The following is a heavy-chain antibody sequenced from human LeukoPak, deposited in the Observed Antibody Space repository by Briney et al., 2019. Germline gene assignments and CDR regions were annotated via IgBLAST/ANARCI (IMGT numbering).Heavy chain of an antibody. Sequence: GGSLRHSCAAFGFTVSRNHMTWVRQAPGKGLEWVSIIYSGGSTYYADSVRGRFTISRDSSQNTLYLQMNGLRAEDTAVYYCVTLPTGDYWGQGTLVTVSS. J-gene: IGHJ4*02. D-gene: IGHD2-15*01. V-gene: IGHV3-53*01. CDR2: IYSGGST. CDR1: GFTVSRNH. CDR3: VTLPTGDY.